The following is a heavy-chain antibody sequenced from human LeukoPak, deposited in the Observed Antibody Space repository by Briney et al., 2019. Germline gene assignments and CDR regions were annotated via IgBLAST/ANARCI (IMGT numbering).Heavy chain of an antibody. V-gene: IGHV4-34*01. CDR2: INHSGST. Sequence: PSETLSLTCAVYGGSFSGYYWSWIRQPPGKGLEWIGEINHSGSTNYNPSLKSRVTISVDTSKNQFSLKLSSVTAADTAVYYCARVAAAGHLGDWFDPWSQGTLVTVSS. D-gene: IGHD6-13*01. J-gene: IGHJ5*02. CDR1: GGSFSGYY. CDR3: ARVAAAGHLGDWFDP.